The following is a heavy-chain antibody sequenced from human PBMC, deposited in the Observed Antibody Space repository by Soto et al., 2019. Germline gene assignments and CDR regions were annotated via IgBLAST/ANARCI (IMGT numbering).Heavy chain of an antibody. CDR3: ANGVTGYCSGGSCYRDAFDI. CDR1: GFTFSSYA. CDR2: ISGSGGST. D-gene: IGHD2-15*01. Sequence: PGGSLRLSCAASGFTFSSYAMSWVRQAPGKGLEWVSAISGSGGSTYYADYVKGRFTISRDNSKNTLYLQMNSLRAEDTAVYYCANGVTGYCSGGSCYRDAFDIWGQGTMVTVSS. V-gene: IGHV3-23*01. J-gene: IGHJ3*02.